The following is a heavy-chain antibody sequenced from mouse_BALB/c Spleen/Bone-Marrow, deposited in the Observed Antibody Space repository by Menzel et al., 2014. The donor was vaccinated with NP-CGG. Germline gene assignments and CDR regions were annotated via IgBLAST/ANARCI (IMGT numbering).Heavy chain of an antibody. CDR1: GFTFSDAW. CDR3: NIHGVFAY. CDR2: IRTKADNHAT. Sequence: EVKLVESGGGLVQPGGSMKLSCAASGFTFSDAWMDWVRQSPEKGLEWVVEIRTKADNHATYYAESVKGRFTISRDDSKSTVYRQMNSLRAEDTGIYHCNIHGVFAYWGQGTLVNVSA. J-gene: IGHJ3*01. V-gene: IGHV6-6*01.